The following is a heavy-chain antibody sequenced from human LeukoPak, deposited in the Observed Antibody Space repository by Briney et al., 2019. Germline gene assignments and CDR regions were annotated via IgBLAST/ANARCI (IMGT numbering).Heavy chain of an antibody. Sequence: ASVTVSCKASGYTFTCYYMHWVRQAPGQGLEWMGWINPNSCGTNYAQKFQGRVTMTRDTSISTAYMELSRLRSDDTAVYYCATEGPVVPNAVDYWGQGTLVTVSS. CDR3: ATEGPVVPNAVDY. D-gene: IGHD2-2*01. V-gene: IGHV1-2*02. J-gene: IGHJ4*02. CDR1: GYTFTCYY. CDR2: INPNSCGT.